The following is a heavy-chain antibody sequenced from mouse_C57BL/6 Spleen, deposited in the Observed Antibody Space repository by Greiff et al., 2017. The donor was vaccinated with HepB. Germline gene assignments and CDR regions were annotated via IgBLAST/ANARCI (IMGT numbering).Heavy chain of an antibody. Sequence: EVHLVESGGGLVKPGGSLKLSCAASGFTFSSYAMSWVRQTPEKRLEWVATISDGGSYTYSPDNVKGRFTISRDNAKNNLYLQMSHLKSEDTAMYYCARGGLRPDYFDYWGQGTTLTVSS. CDR3: ARGGLRPDYFDY. V-gene: IGHV5-4*01. D-gene: IGHD3-2*02. CDR1: GFTFSSYA. J-gene: IGHJ2*01. CDR2: ISDGGSYT.